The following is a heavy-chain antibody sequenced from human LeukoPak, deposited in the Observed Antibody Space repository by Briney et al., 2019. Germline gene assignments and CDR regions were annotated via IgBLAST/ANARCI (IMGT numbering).Heavy chain of an antibody. CDR3: AREFCSSTRCYGAFDY. CDR2: IYSSGNT. CDR1: GGSISRYY. D-gene: IGHD2-2*01. J-gene: IGHJ4*02. V-gene: IGHV4-59*01. Sequence: PSETLSLTCTVSGGSISRYYWSWIRQPPGKGLEWIGYIYSSGNTNYNPSLKSRVTISVDTSKNQFSLKLSSVTAADTAVYYCAREFCSSTRCYGAFDYWGQGILVTVSS.